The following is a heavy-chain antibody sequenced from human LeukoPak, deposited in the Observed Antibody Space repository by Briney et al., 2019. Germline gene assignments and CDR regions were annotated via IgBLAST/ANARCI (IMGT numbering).Heavy chain of an antibody. J-gene: IGHJ4*02. CDR1: GFTFSNYA. V-gene: IGHV3-23*01. Sequence: GGSLRLSCAASGFTFSNYAMSWVRQAPGKGLEWVSAISGSGGSTYYADSVKGRFTITRDKSKNTLYLQMNSLRAEDTAVYYCAREGTYYDFDYWGQGTLVTVSS. D-gene: IGHD3-3*01. CDR3: AREGTYYDFDY. CDR2: ISGSGGST.